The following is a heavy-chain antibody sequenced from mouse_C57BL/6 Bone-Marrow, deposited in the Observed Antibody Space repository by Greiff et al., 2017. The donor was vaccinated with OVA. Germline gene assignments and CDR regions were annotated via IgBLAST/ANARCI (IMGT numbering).Heavy chain of an antibody. Sequence: EVQGVESGGGLVKPGGSLKLSCAASGFTFSSYAMSWVRQTPEKRLEWVATISDGGSYTYYPDNVKGRFTISRDNAKNHLYLQMSHLKSEDTARYYCARDTPLYYSKDYWGQGTTLTVSS. D-gene: IGHD2-5*01. CDR1: GFTFSSYA. CDR2: ISDGGSYT. CDR3: ARDTPLYYSKDY. J-gene: IGHJ2*01. V-gene: IGHV5-4*01.